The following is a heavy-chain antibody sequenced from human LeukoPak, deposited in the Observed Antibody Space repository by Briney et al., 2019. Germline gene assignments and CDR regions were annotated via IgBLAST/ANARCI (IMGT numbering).Heavy chain of an antibody. CDR2: ITSSGSYI. Sequence: GGSLRLSCAASAFSFSNYNMNWVRQAPGKGLEWVSSITSSGSYIYYADSVKGRFTISRDNAKNSLYLQMNSLRAEDTAVYYCAREGSDWNYYYYMDVWGKGTTVTISS. D-gene: IGHD6-19*01. CDR3: AREGSDWNYYYYMDV. CDR1: AFSFSNYN. V-gene: IGHV3-21*01. J-gene: IGHJ6*03.